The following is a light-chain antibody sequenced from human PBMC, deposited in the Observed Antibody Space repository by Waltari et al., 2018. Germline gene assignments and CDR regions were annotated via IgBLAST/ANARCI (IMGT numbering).Light chain of an antibody. V-gene: IGLV5-45*01. CDR1: SDINVDKYR. CDR3: MIWHTTSYVV. J-gene: IGLJ2*01. CDR2: YFSDGSK. Sequence: QPVLTQPASLSASPGASARVTCTLRSDINVDKYRIFGYQQKPEGPPRYLLNYFSDGSKQQGSGVPSRFSGSKDGSANAAILVISGLQSDDEADYYCMIWHTTSYVVFGGGTRVTV.